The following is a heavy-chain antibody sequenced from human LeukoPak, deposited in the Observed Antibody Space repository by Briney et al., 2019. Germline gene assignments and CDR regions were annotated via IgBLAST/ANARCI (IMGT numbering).Heavy chain of an antibody. Sequence: PGGSLRLSCAASGFAFSSYAMSWVRQAPGKGLEWVSAISGSGGSTYYADSVKGRFTISRDNSKNTLYLQMNSLRAEDTAVYYCAKGIVVVPAAIDYWGQGTLVTVSS. J-gene: IGHJ4*02. V-gene: IGHV3-23*01. CDR2: ISGSGGST. D-gene: IGHD2-2*01. CDR3: AKGIVVVPAAIDY. CDR1: GFAFSSYA.